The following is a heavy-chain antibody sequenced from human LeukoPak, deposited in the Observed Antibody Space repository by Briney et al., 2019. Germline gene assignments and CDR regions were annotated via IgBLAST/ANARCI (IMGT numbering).Heavy chain of an antibody. CDR2: ISSSSSHI. CDR1: GFTFSTYS. D-gene: IGHD1-14*01. J-gene: IGHJ4*02. CDR3: AREVTTGHYYFDY. Sequence: AGGSLRLSCAASGFTFSTYSMNWVRQAPGKGLEWVSSISSSSSHIYYADSVKGRFTISRDNAKNSLYLQMNSLRAEDTAVYYCAREVTTGHYYFDYWGQGTLVTVSS. V-gene: IGHV3-21*01.